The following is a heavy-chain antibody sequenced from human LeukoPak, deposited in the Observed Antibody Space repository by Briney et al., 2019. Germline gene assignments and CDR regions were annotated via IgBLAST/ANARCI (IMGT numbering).Heavy chain of an antibody. J-gene: IGHJ4*02. Sequence: PSETLSLTCTVSGGSISSYHWSWVRQPPGKGLEWIGYILTSGSTNYNPSLKSRLTISVDTSKNQFTLKVNSVTAADTAMYYCARVRVSGSYLYYFDSWGQGNLVTVSS. D-gene: IGHD1-26*01. V-gene: IGHV4-4*09. CDR2: ILTSGST. CDR1: GGSISSYH. CDR3: ARVRVSGSYLYYFDS.